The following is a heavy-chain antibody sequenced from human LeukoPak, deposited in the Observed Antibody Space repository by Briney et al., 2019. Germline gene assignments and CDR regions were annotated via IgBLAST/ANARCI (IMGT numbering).Heavy chain of an antibody. CDR3: ASRIVGTPDYFDY. V-gene: IGHV3-7*01. Sequence: GGSLRLSCAASGFTFSSFWMSWVRQAPGKGLEWVANIKQDGSEKYYVDSVMGRFTISRDNAKNSLYLQMNSLRVEDTAVYYCASRIVGTPDYFDYWGQGTLVTVSS. D-gene: IGHD1-26*01. CDR1: GFTFSSFW. CDR2: IKQDGSEK. J-gene: IGHJ4*02.